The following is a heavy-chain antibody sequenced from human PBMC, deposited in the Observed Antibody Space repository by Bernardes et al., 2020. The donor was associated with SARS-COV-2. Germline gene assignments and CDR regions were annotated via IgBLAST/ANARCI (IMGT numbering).Heavy chain of an antibody. J-gene: IGHJ4*02. CDR3: TTKLGQWLAPVDY. V-gene: IGHV3-23*01. D-gene: IGHD6-19*01. Sequence: GGSLRLSCAASGFTFSTYAMTWVRQAPGKGLEWVSFIGCSGGGTYYADSVKGRFTISRDNSKNTLFLQMNSLRDEDTAIYYCTTKLGQWLAPVDYWGQGTLVTVSS. CDR1: GFTFSTYA. CDR2: IGCSGGGT.